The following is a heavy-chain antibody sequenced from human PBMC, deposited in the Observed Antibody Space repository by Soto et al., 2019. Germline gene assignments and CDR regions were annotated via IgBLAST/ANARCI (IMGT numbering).Heavy chain of an antibody. V-gene: IGHV3-30-3*01. J-gene: IGHJ6*02. CDR2: ISYDGSNK. CDR1: GFTFSSYA. CDR3: ARDLESITIFGVVSPFSYDYGMDV. Sequence: GGSLRLSCAASGFTFSSYAMHWVRQAPGKGLEWVAVISYDGSNKYYADSVKGRFTISRDNSKNTLYLQMNSLRAEDTAVYYCARDLESITIFGVVSPFSYDYGMDVWGQGTTVTVSS. D-gene: IGHD3-3*01.